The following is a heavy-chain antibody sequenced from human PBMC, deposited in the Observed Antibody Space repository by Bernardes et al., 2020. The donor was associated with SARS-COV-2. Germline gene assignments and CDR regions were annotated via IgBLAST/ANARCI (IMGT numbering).Heavy chain of an antibody. J-gene: IGHJ4*02. D-gene: IGHD3-22*01. CDR1: GFTFSSYS. Sequence: GGSLRLSCAASGFTFSSYSMHWVRRAPGKGLEWVSSIGNSNTYIYYADSVKGRFTISRDNAKNSLSLQMNSLRVEDTAVYYCARGYYDSSPPGGYWGQGTLVTVSS. CDR3: ARGYYDSSPPGGY. CDR2: IGNSNTYI. V-gene: IGHV3-21*01.